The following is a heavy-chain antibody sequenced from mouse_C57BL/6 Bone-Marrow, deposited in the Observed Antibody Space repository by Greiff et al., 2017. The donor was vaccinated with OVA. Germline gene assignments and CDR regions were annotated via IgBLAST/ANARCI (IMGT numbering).Heavy chain of an antibody. D-gene: IGHD4-1*01. J-gene: IGHJ4*01. CDR1: GYTFTNYW. CDR2: IYPGGGYT. Sequence: VQLQQSGAELVRPGTSVKMSCTASGYTFTNYWIGWAKQRPGHGLEWIGDIYPGGGYTNYNEKFKGKATLTADKSSSTADMQFSSLTSEDSAIYYCARDNWGYAMDYWGQGTSVTVSS. CDR3: ARDNWGYAMDY. V-gene: IGHV1-63*01.